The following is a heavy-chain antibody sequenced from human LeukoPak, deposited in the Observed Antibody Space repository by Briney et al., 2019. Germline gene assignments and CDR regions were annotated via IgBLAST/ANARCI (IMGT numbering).Heavy chain of an antibody. Sequence: PGGSLRLSCAASGFTFDDYAMHWVRQAPGKGLEWVSGISWNSGSIGYADSVKGRFTISRDNAKNSLYLQMNSLRAEDTALYYCAKDKVGGALEDYYYGMDVWGQGTTVTVSS. D-gene: IGHD1-26*01. CDR2: ISWNSGSI. J-gene: IGHJ6*02. CDR3: AKDKVGGALEDYYYGMDV. V-gene: IGHV3-9*01. CDR1: GFTFDDYA.